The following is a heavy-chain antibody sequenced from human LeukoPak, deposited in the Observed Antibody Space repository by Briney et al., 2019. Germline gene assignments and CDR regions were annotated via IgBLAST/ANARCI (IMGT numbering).Heavy chain of an antibody. CDR1: GFTFSDYY. CDR3: AKDREGTIADYFDY. D-gene: IGHD1-7*01. V-gene: IGHV3-11*05. Sequence: PGGSLRLSCVASGFTFSDYYMSWVRQAPGKGLEWVSYISSTGSYTYYADSVKGRFTISRDNSKNTLYLQMNSLRGEDTAVYYCAKDREGTIADYFDYWGQGTLVTVSS. CDR2: ISSTGSYT. J-gene: IGHJ4*02.